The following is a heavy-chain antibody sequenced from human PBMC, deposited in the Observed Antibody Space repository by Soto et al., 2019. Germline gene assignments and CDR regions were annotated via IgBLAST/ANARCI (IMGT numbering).Heavy chain of an antibody. CDR3: ARSEMATVFYFDY. Sequence: SVKTASKAPVGAVSNSAVTFVRQAPGQGLEWMGGITPAFGTANYAQDFQGRVTITADESTSTVYMELSGLRSEDTAVYYWARSEMATVFYFDYWGRGTLVTVPA. CDR1: VGAVSNSA. V-gene: IGHV1-69*13. CDR2: ITPAFGTA. J-gene: IGHJ4*02. D-gene: IGHD3-3*01.